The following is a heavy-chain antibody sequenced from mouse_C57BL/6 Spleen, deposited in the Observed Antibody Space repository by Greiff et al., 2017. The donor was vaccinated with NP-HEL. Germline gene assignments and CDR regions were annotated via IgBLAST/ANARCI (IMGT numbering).Heavy chain of an antibody. V-gene: IGHV1-82*01. CDR1: GYAFSSSW. D-gene: IGHD1-1*02. J-gene: IGHJ4*01. Sequence: QVQLKESGPELVKPGASVKISCKASGYAFSSSWMNWVKQRPGKALEWIGRIYPGDGDTNYNGKFKGKATLTADKSSSTAYMQLSSLTSEDSAVYFCARRWYYAMDYWGQGTSVTVSS. CDR2: IYPGDGDT. CDR3: ARRWYYAMDY.